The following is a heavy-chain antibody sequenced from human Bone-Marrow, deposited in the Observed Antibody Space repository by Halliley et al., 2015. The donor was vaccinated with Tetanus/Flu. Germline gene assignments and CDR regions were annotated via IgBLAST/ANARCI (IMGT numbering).Heavy chain of an antibody. D-gene: IGHD2-2*01. CDR2: MNPNSGNTGFSGGS. V-gene: IGHV1-8*01. CDR3: ARALRNQLLPDF. CDR1: GYTFSTYD. Sequence: VQLVQSGAEVKKPGASVKVSCKTSGYTFSTYDIIWVRQVTGQGLEWMGWMNPNSGNTGFSGGSGYTQKFQGRLAMTGSSSTSTAYMELYSLSSEDTAIYYCARALRNQLLPDFWGQGTPVTVSS. J-gene: IGHJ4*02.